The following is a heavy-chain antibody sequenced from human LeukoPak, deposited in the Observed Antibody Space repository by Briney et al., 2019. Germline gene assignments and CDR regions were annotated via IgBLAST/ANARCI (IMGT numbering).Heavy chain of an antibody. Sequence: SETLSLTCTVSGGSISSYYWSWIRQPPGKGLEWIGYMYYSGSTNYNPSLKSRVTISVDTSKNQFSLKLSSVTAADTAVYYCASLYSGSYDTGSFDYFNYWGQGTLVTVSS. J-gene: IGHJ4*02. D-gene: IGHD1-26*01. CDR2: MYYSGST. V-gene: IGHV4-59*01. CDR3: ASLYSGSYDTGSFDYFNY. CDR1: GGSISSYY.